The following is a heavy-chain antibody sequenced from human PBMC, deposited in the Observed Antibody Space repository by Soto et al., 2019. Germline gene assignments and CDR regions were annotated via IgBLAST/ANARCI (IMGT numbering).Heavy chain of an antibody. CDR3: ARDPRVIIAARPFYYYYGMDV. V-gene: IGHV1-46*01. CDR2: INPSGGST. J-gene: IGHJ6*02. D-gene: IGHD6-6*01. CDR1: GYTFTSYY. Sequence: GASVKVSCKASGYTFTSYYMHWVRQAPRQGLEWMGIINPSGGSTSYAQKFQGRVTMTRDTSTSTVYMELSSLRSEDTAVYYCARDPRVIIAARPFYYYYGMDVWGQGTTVTVSS.